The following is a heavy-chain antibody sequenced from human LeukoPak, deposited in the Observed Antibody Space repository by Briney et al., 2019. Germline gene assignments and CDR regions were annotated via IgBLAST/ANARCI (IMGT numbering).Heavy chain of an antibody. D-gene: IGHD1-14*01. J-gene: IGHJ5*02. CDR2: ISSSSSYI. V-gene: IGHV3-21*01. CDR1: GFTFSSYS. CDR3: ARGGYNRNQGNWFDP. Sequence: GGSLRLSCAASGFTFSSYSMNWVRQAPGKGLEWVSSISSSSSYIYYADSVKGRFTISRDNAKNSLYLQMNSLRAEDTAVYYCARGGYNRNQGNWFDPWGQGTLVTVSS.